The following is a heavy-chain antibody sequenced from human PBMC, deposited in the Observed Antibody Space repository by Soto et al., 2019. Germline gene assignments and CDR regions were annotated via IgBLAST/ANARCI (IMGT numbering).Heavy chain of an antibody. Sequence: ASVKVSCKASGYTFTTHGISWVRQAPGQGLEWVGGIIPIFGTADYAQKFQGRVTMTRDASTTTVYMELSSLRSEDTAVYYCARYDYNGYYFDYWGQGTLVTSPQ. CDR2: IIPIFGTA. CDR1: GYTFTTHG. V-gene: IGHV1-69*05. D-gene: IGHD4-4*01. CDR3: ARYDYNGYYFDY. J-gene: IGHJ4*02.